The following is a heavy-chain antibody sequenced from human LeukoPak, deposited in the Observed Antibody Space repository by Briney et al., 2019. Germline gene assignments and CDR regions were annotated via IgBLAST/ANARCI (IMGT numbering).Heavy chain of an antibody. J-gene: IGHJ4*02. CDR3: AKTPSSGYYFDQ. V-gene: IGHV3-23*01. CDR1: RFIFSSYA. CDR2: ISGSGGST. Sequence: GGSLRLSCAASRFIFSSYAMNWVRQAPGKGLEWVSSISGSGGSTYYADSAKGRFTFSRDNSKNTLYLQMNSLRAEDTAVYYCAKTPSSGYYFDQWGQGTLVTVSS. D-gene: IGHD5-12*01.